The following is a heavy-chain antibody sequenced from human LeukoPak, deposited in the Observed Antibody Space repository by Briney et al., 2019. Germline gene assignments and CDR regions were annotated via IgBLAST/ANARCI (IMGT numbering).Heavy chain of an antibody. Sequence: GGSPRLSCAASGFTVSSNYMSWVRQAPGKGLEWVSVIYSGGSTYYADSVKGRFTISGDNSKNTLYLQMNSLRAEDTAVYYCARTSSGWSRYYYYYYMDVWGKGTTVTISS. V-gene: IGHV3-53*01. D-gene: IGHD6-19*01. CDR1: GFTVSSNY. J-gene: IGHJ6*03. CDR2: IYSGGST. CDR3: ARTSSGWSRYYYYYYMDV.